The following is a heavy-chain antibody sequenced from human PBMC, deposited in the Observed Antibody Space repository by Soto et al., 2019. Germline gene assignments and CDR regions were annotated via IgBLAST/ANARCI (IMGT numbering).Heavy chain of an antibody. CDR3: ARDKVENYYILTVYYGVGCWFDP. J-gene: IGHJ5*02. Sequence: ASVKGSCKASGYSFTSYAMHWVRRAPGQRLEWMGWINAGNGNTKYSQKFQGRVTITRDTSASTAYMELSSLRSEDTAVYYCARDKVENYYILTVYYGVGCWFDPWGQGTLVTVSS. CDR1: GYSFTSYA. D-gene: IGHD3-9*01. CDR2: INAGNGNT. V-gene: IGHV1-3*01.